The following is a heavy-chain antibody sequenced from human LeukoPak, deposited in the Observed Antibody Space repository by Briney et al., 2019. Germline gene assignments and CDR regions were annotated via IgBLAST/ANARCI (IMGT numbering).Heavy chain of an antibody. CDR1: GVSISSYY. V-gene: IGHV4-59*01. J-gene: IGHJ4*02. D-gene: IGHD3-3*01. Sequence: PSETLSLTCTVSGVSISSYYWSWIRQPPGKGLEWIGYIYYSGSTNYNPSLKSRVTISVDTSKNQFSLKLSSVTAADTAVYYCARGRPNTIFGVVIIPVSEASYFDYWGQGTLVTVSS. CDR3: ARGRPNTIFGVVIIPVSEASYFDY. CDR2: IYYSGST.